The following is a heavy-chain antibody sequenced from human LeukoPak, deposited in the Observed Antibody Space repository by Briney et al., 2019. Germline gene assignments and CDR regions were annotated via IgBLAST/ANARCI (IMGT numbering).Heavy chain of an antibody. V-gene: IGHV1-2*02. CDR2: INPNSGGT. D-gene: IGHD4-11*01. Sequence: ASVKVSCKASGYTFTGYYMHWVRQAPGQGLEWMGWINPNSGGTNYAQKFQGRVTMTRDTSISTAYMELSRLRSDDTAVYYCARALDYTGVYYYWGQGTLVTVSS. CDR3: ARALDYTGVYYY. J-gene: IGHJ4*02. CDR1: GYTFTGYY.